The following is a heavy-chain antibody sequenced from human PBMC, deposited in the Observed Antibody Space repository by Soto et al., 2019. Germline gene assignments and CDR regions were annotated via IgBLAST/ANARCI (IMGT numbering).Heavy chain of an antibody. CDR3: ARADYDSLTEYWYFDL. V-gene: IGHV1-18*01. J-gene: IGHJ2*01. CDR1: GYTFTSYG. D-gene: IGHD3-9*01. Sequence: QVQLVQSGAEVKKPGASVKVSCKASGYTFTSYGISWVRQAPGQGLEWMGWISTYNGNTNYAQKLQGRVTMTTDTSTSTGYMEMRSLRSDDTAVYYCARADYDSLTEYWYFDLWGRGTLVTVSS. CDR2: ISTYNGNT.